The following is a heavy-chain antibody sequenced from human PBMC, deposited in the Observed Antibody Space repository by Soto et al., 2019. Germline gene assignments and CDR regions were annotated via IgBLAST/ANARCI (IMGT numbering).Heavy chain of an antibody. CDR3: AKSQSSGPGGWFDA. V-gene: IGHV3-23*01. CDR2: MSISGSTSDT. D-gene: IGHD6-6*01. Sequence: EVQLLESGGGLVQSGGSLRLSCIASGFTFKNYAMTWVRQAPGKGLEWVSGMSISGSTSDTYYADSAKGRFTISRDNLKNTLYLQMNSLRVEDTAMYFCAKSQSSGPGGWFDAWGQGPPVTVSS. J-gene: IGHJ5*02. CDR1: GFTFKNYA.